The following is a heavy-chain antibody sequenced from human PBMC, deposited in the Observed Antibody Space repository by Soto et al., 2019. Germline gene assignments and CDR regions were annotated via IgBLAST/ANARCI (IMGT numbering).Heavy chain of an antibody. Sequence: NPSETLSLTCIFSGGSVSSDYWSWIRQPAGKGLEWIGRIYTSGTTNYNPSLKSRVTMSIDTSKNQFSLNLNSVTAADTAVYYCERGTGTVNFDYWGQGTLVTVSS. CDR2: IYTSGTT. V-gene: IGHV4-4*07. CDR1: GGSVSSDY. D-gene: IGHD1-1*01. J-gene: IGHJ4*02. CDR3: ERGTGTVNFDY.